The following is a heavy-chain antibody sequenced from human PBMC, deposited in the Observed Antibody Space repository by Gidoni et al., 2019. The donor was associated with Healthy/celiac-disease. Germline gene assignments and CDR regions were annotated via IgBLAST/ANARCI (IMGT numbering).Heavy chain of an antibody. CDR3: ARGGSVAEMATIPRGY. D-gene: IGHD5-12*01. CDR2: INPNSGGT. J-gene: IGHJ4*02. CDR1: GYTFTGYY. V-gene: IGHV1-2*04. Sequence: QVQLVQSGAEVKKPGASVKVSCKASGYTFTGYYLHWVRQAPGQGLEWMGWINPNSGGTNYAQKFQGWVTMTRDTSISTAYMELSRLRSDDTAVYYCARGGSVAEMATIPRGYWGQGTLVTVSS.